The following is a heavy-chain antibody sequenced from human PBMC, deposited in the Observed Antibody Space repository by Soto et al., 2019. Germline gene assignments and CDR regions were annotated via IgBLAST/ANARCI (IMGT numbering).Heavy chain of an antibody. Sequence: SETLSLTCTVSGGSINSDNFYWNWIRQPPGKGLEWIGYISYSWTTDYNPSLRSRLTISVDTSKNLISLGLTSVTAADTAVYYCARVGRSYDSSGYRDYYFDLWGQGTLVTVSS. D-gene: IGHD3-22*01. J-gene: IGHJ4*02. V-gene: IGHV4-30-4*01. CDR3: ARVGRSYDSSGYRDYYFDL. CDR1: GGSINSDNFY. CDR2: ISYSWTT.